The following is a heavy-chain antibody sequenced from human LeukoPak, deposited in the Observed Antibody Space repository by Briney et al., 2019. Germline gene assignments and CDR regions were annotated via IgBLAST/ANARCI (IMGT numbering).Heavy chain of an antibody. J-gene: IGHJ4*02. D-gene: IGHD2-2*01. CDR2: ISGSGGST. CDR3: AKDLEPYVVPAAMVVDY. Sequence: GGSLRLSCAASGFTFSSYAMSWVRQAPGKGLEWVSAISGSGGSTYYADSVKGRFTISRDNSKNTLYLQMNSLRAEVTAVYYCAKDLEPYVVPAAMVVDYWGQGTLVTVSS. CDR1: GFTFSSYA. V-gene: IGHV3-23*01.